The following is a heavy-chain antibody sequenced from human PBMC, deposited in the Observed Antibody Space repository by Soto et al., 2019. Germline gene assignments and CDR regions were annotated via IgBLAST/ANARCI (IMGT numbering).Heavy chain of an antibody. D-gene: IGHD2-21*01. Sequence: GASVNVSCKVSGYTLTELSMHWVRQAPGKGLEWMGGFDPEDGDTIYAQKFQGRVTMTEDTSTDTAYMELSSLRSEDTAVYYCATDLADNVGYWYFDLWGRGTLVIVS. CDR3: ATDLADNVGYWYFDL. V-gene: IGHV1-24*01. CDR2: FDPEDGDT. J-gene: IGHJ2*01. CDR1: GYTLTELS.